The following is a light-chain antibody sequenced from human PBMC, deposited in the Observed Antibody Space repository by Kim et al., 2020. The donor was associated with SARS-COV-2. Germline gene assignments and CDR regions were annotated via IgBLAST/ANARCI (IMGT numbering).Light chain of an antibody. J-gene: IGKJ1*01. CDR2: GAS. V-gene: IGKV3-20*01. Sequence: SPGERATLSCRASQSGSSSFLAWYQQKPGQAPRVLIYGASRRAPGISDRFSGSGSGTDFTLTISRLEPEDFAVYYCHQYSSVPRTFGQGTKVEIK. CDR3: HQYSSVPRT. CDR1: QSGSSSF.